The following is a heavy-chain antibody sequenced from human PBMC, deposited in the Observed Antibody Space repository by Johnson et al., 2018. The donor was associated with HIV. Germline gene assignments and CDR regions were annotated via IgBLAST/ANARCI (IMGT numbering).Heavy chain of an antibody. CDR2: IRYDGCNT. Sequence: QVQLVESGGGVVQPGGSLGLSCAASGFTFSSYGMHWVRQAPGKGLEWVAFIRYDGCNTYYADSVQGRGTIRRDNSKNTEYLQMNGLRPEDTALYYCAKSTQASIVRESGPYGAFDIWGLGTMVTVSS. J-gene: IGHJ3*02. CDR1: GFTFSSYG. V-gene: IGHV3-30*02. D-gene: IGHD3-10*01. CDR3: AKSTQASIVRESGPYGAFDI.